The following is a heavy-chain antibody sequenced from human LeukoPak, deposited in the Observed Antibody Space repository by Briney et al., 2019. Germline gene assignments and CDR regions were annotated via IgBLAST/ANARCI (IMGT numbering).Heavy chain of an antibody. J-gene: IGHJ3*02. V-gene: IGHV3-23*01. D-gene: IGHD3-22*01. CDR2: ISGSGGST. CDR1: GFTFSSYA. CDR3: ARTRETYYYDSSGYDAFDI. Sequence: GGSLRLSCAASGFTFSSYAMSWVRQAPGKGLEWVSAISGSGGSTYYADSVKGRFTISRDNSKNTLYLQMNSLRAEDTAVYYCARTRETYYYDSSGYDAFDIWGQGTMVTVSS.